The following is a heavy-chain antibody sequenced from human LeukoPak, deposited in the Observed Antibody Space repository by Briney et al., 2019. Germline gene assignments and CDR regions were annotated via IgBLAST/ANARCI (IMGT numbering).Heavy chain of an antibody. Sequence: ASVKVSCKSSGYTFTSYGISWVRQAPGQGLEGMGWISAYNGNINYAQKLQGRVTMTTDTSTSTAYMGLRSLRSDDTAVYYCARGRATVTTLCGMDVWGQGTTVTVSS. D-gene: IGHD4-17*01. V-gene: IGHV1-18*04. CDR3: ARGRATVTTLCGMDV. CDR2: ISAYNGNI. J-gene: IGHJ6*02. CDR1: GYTFTSYG.